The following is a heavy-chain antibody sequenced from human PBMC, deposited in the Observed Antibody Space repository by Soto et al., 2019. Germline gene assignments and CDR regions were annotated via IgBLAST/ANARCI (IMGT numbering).Heavy chain of an antibody. Sequence: EVQLLESGGGLVQPGGSLRLSCAASGFTFSSYAMSWVRQAPGKGLEWVSAISGSGGSTYYADSVKGRFTISRDNSKNTLYLQMNSLRAEDTAVYYCAKDEGGNIVATIWSYYYYGMDVWGQGTTVTVSS. D-gene: IGHD5-12*01. CDR1: GFTFSSYA. CDR2: ISGSGGST. V-gene: IGHV3-23*01. J-gene: IGHJ6*02. CDR3: AKDEGGNIVATIWSYYYYGMDV.